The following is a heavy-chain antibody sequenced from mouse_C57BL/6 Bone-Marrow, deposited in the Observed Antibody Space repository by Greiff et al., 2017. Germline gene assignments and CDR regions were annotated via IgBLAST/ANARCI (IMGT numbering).Heavy chain of an antibody. CDR3: ARDIYYYTGYAMDD. J-gene: IGHJ4*01. D-gene: IGHD1-1*01. CDR2: IYPRSGNT. Sequence: QVQLQQSGAELARPGASVKLSCKASGYTFTSYGISWVKQRTGQGLEWIGEIYPRSGNTYYNEKFKGKDTLTADKSSSTAYMELRSLTSEDSAVYFCARDIYYYTGYAMDDWGQGTSVTVSS. CDR1: GYTFTSYG. V-gene: IGHV1-81*01.